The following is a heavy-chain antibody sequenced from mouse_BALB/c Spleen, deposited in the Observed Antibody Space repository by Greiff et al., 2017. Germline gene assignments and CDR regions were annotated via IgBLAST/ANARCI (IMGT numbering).Heavy chain of an antibody. CDR2: IWWDDDK. J-gene: IGHJ4*01. CDR1: GFSLSTSGMG. CDR3: ARANYGNYLYYYAMDY. Sequence: QVTLKESGPGILQPSQTLSLTCSFSGFSLSTSGMGVGWIRQPSGKGLEWLAHIWWDDDKRYNPALKSRLTISKDTSSNQVFLKIASVDTADTATYYCARANYGNYLYYYAMDYWGQGTSVTVSS. D-gene: IGHD2-1*01. V-gene: IGHV8-8*01.